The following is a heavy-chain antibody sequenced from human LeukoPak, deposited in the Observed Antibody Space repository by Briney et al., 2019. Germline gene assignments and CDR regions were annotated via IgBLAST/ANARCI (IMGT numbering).Heavy chain of an antibody. Sequence: PSETLSLTCTVSGGSISNYYWSWIRQPPGKGLEWIGYIYYSGSTNYNPSLKSRVTISVDTSKNQFSLKLSSVTAADTAVYYCAARGLSNLVTDNYYYYYMDVWGKGTTVTVSS. V-gene: IGHV4-59*01. J-gene: IGHJ6*03. CDR1: GGSISNYY. CDR3: AARGLSNLVTDNYYYYYMDV. D-gene: IGHD4-11*01. CDR2: IYYSGST.